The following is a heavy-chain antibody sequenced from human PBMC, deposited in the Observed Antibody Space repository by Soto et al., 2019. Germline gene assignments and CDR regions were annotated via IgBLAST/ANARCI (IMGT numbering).Heavy chain of an antibody. Sequence: QVQLVQSGAEVKKPGSSVKVSCKASGGTFSSYAISWVRQAPGQGLEWMGGIIPIFGTANYAQQFQGRVTLTADESTSTAYMGLGRLRSEATVGYYCASTECTIGVCYIIGGNWGQGTLVTVSS. CDR1: GGTFSSYA. V-gene: IGHV1-69*12. CDR2: IIPIFGTA. J-gene: IGHJ4*02. CDR3: ASTECTIGVCYIIGGN. D-gene: IGHD2-8*01.